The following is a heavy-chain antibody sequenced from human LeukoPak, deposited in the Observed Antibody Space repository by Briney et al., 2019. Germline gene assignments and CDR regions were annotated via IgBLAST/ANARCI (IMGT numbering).Heavy chain of an antibody. CDR3: ARDGDSSGCSNAFDI. V-gene: IGHV1-69*05. Sequence: SVKVSCKASGGTFSSYAISWVRQAPGQGLEWMGRIIPIFGTANYAQKFQGRVTITTDESTSTAYMELSSLRSEDTAVYYCARDGDSSGCSNAFDIWGQGTMVTVSS. CDR2: IIPIFGTA. D-gene: IGHD3-22*01. CDR1: GGTFSSYA. J-gene: IGHJ3*02.